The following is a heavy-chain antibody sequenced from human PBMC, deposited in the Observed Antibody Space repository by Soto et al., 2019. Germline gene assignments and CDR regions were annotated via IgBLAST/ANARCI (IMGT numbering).Heavy chain of an antibody. CDR1: GFTFSSYG. V-gene: IGHV3-30*18. Sequence: GAVRLYCVASGFTFSSYGMHWVRQAPGKGLEWVAVISYDGSNKYYADSVKGRFTISRGNSKNTLYLQMNSLRAEDTAVYYCAKALYSYGYYGMDVWGQGTTVTVSS. CDR3: AKALYSYGYYGMDV. D-gene: IGHD5-18*01. J-gene: IGHJ6*02. CDR2: ISYDGSNK.